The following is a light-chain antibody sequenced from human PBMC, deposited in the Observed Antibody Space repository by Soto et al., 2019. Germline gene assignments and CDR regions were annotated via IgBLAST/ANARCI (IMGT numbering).Light chain of an antibody. CDR2: YDD. CDR1: SSNIGNNA. Sequence: QPVLTQPPSVSEAPRQRVTISCSGSSSNIGNNAVNWYQQLPGKAPKLLIYYDDVLPSGVSNRFSGSKSGTSASLASSGLESEDEADYYCAAWDDSLNGVVFGGGTKLTVL. J-gene: IGLJ2*01. V-gene: IGLV1-36*01. CDR3: AAWDDSLNGVV.